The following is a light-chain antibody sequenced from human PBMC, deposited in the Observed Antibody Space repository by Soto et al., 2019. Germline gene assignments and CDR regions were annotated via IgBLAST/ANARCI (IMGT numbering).Light chain of an antibody. Sequence: EIVLTQSPGTLSLSPGERATLSCRASQSVSSSYLAWYQQQPGQAPRLLIYGASSRATGIPDRFSGSGSGTDFTLTIRRLEPEDFAVYYCQQYGSSLFGPGTKVDIK. CDR3: QQYGSSL. CDR2: GAS. V-gene: IGKV3-20*01. J-gene: IGKJ3*01. CDR1: QSVSSSY.